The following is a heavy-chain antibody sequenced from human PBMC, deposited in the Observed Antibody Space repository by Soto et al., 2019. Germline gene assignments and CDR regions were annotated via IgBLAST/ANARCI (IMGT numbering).Heavy chain of an antibody. CDR2: ISYDASNK. D-gene: IGHD2-15*01. J-gene: IGHJ4*02. CDR1: GFTFSYG. CDR3: AKLVIGYCSGNTRDDY. V-gene: IGHV3-30*18. Sequence: VQRLESGGGLIQPGGSLRLSCAASGFTFSYGIHWLRQAPGKGLEWVAYISYDASNKFYGDSVKGRFTISRDNSKNTQCLQMNSLRAEDTAVYYCAKLVIGYCSGNTRDDYWGQGTLVAVSS.